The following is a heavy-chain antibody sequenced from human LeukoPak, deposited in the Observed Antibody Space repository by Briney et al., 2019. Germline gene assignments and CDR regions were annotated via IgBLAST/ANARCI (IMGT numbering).Heavy chain of an antibody. Sequence: ASVKVSCKASGYTFASYAMHWVRQAPGQRLEWMGWINAGNGNTKYSQKFQGRVTITRDTSASTAYMELSSLRSEDTAVYYCAIPYSSSHYFDYWGQGTLVTVSS. CDR3: AIPYSSSHYFDY. V-gene: IGHV1-3*01. CDR1: GYTFASYA. CDR2: INAGNGNT. D-gene: IGHD6-19*01. J-gene: IGHJ4*02.